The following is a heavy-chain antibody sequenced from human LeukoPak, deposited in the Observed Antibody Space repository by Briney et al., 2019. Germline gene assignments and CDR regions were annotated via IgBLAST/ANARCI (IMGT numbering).Heavy chain of an antibody. V-gene: IGHV1-2*02. Sequence: ASVKVSCKASGYTFTGYYMHWVRQAPGQGLEWMGWINPNSGGTNYAQKFQGRVTMTRDTSISTAYMELSRLRSDDTAVYYCARDCYRGSGRRDWFDPWGQGTLVTVSS. J-gene: IGHJ5*02. D-gene: IGHD3-10*01. CDR1: GYTFTGYY. CDR2: INPNSGGT. CDR3: ARDCYRGSGRRDWFDP.